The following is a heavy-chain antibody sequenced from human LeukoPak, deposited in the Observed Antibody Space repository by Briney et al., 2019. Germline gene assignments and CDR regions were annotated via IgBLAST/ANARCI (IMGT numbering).Heavy chain of an antibody. CDR2: INHGGST. V-gene: IGHV4-34*01. J-gene: IGHJ6*03. CDR3: ARKGPKVTIFGVVNRKTYMDV. CDR1: GGSFSGYY. Sequence: SETLSLTCAVYGGSFSGYYWSWIRQPPGKGLEWIGEINHGGSTNYNPSLKSRVTISVDTSKNQFSLKLSSVTAADTAVYYCARKGPKVTIFGVVNRKTYMDVWGKGTTVTVSS. D-gene: IGHD3-3*01.